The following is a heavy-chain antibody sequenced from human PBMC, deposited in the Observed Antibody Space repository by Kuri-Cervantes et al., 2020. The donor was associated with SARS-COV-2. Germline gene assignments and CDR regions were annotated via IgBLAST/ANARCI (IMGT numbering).Heavy chain of an antibody. J-gene: IGHJ6*02. V-gene: IGHV1-69*06. D-gene: IGHD1-20*01. CDR1: GGTFSSHA. CDR2: IIPVSDTT. Sequence: SVKVSCKASGGTFSSHAITWVRHAPGQGLEWMGVIIPVSDTTNYAQTLQGRITISADKSTTTSYMELSSLTSTDTAVYYCAQITGTNEFGMDVWGQGTTVTVSS. CDR3: AQITGTNEFGMDV.